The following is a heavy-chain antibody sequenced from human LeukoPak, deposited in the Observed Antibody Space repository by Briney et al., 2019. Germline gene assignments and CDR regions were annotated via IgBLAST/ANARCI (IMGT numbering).Heavy chain of an antibody. CDR3: ARGPKQWLGPLYYYYMDV. D-gene: IGHD6-19*01. Sequence: SETLSLTCTVSGGSISVYYWSWIRQPPGKGLEWIGYISYSGSTDYNPSLKSRVTISGDTPKNQFSLNLSSVTAADTAVYYCARGPKQWLGPLYYYYMDVWGKGTTVTVSS. CDR2: ISYSGST. CDR1: GGSISVYY. V-gene: IGHV4-59*01. J-gene: IGHJ6*03.